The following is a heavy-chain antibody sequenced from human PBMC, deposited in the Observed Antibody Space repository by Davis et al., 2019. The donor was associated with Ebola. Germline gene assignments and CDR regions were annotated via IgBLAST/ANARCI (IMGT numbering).Heavy chain of an antibody. J-gene: IGHJ6*03. V-gene: IGHV3-30-3*01. Sequence: GESLKISCAASGFTFSSYAMHWVRQAPGKGLEWVAVISYDGSNKYYADSVKGRFTISRDNSKNTLYLQMNSLRAEDTAVYYCAREEMEGYYYYYMDVWGKGTTVTVSS. CDR2: ISYDGSNK. CDR3: AREEMEGYYYYYMDV. D-gene: IGHD2-8*01. CDR1: GFTFSSYA.